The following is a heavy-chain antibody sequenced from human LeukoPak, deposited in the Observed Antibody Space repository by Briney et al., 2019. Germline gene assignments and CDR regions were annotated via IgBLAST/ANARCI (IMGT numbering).Heavy chain of an antibody. CDR1: GFTFSDYY. J-gene: IGHJ4*02. CDR2: ISSSGSTI. Sequence: GGSLRLSCAASGFTFSDYYMSWIRQAPGKGLEWVSYISSSGSTIYYADSVKGRFTISRDNAKNSLYLQMNSLRAEDTAVYYCARDFRAGSYYPLLNYWGQGTLVTVSS. CDR3: ARDFRAGSYYPLLNY. V-gene: IGHV3-11*04. D-gene: IGHD3-10*01.